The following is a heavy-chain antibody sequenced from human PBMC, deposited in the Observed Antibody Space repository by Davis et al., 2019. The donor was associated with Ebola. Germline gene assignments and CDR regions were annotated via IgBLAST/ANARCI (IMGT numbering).Heavy chain of an antibody. Sequence: HSQTLSLTCAISGDSVSGSSGAWNWIRQSPSRGLEWLGRTYYSSKWYNESALSVKSRITINLDTSKNQFSLQLNSVTPEDTAVYYCARGWLRTGMDVWGKGTTVTVSS. J-gene: IGHJ6*04. CDR2: TYYSSKWYN. D-gene: IGHD5-12*01. CDR1: GDSVSGSSGA. V-gene: IGHV6-1*01. CDR3: ARGWLRTGMDV.